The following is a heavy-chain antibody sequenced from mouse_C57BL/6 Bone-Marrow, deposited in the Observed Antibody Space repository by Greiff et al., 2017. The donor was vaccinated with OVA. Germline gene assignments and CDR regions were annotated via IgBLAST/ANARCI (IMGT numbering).Heavy chain of an antibody. Sequence: VQLQQSGTVLARPGASVKMSCKTSGYTFTSYWMHWVKQRPGQGLEWIGAIYPGNSDTSYNQKFKGKAKLTAVTSASTAYMELSSLTNEDSAVYYCTYYYGNSCFAYWGQGTLVTVSA. CDR2: IYPGNSDT. J-gene: IGHJ3*01. CDR3: TYYYGNSCFAY. V-gene: IGHV1-5*01. CDR1: GYTFTSYW. D-gene: IGHD2-1*01.